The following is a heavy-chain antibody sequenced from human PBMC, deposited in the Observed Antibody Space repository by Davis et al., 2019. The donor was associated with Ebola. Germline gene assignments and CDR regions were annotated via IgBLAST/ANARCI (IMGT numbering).Heavy chain of an antibody. CDR3: VKDSSNIWFDI. CDR2: FGTGGDT. J-gene: IGHJ3*02. V-gene: IGHV3-23*01. Sequence: GESLKISCETSGSIFRNYVMSWVRQAPGKGLEWVSTFGTGGDTYYADSVKGRFAISRDNSRGTLYLQINSLRVEDSAIYYCVKDSSNIWFDIWGKGTLVTVSS. CDR1: GSIFRNYV. D-gene: IGHD2/OR15-2a*01.